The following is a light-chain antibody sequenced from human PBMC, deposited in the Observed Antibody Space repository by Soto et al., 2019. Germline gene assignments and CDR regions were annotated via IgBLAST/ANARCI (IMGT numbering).Light chain of an antibody. V-gene: IGKV1-16*01. Sequence: IRMTHSPSSLSASTWARATITCRASQGISSYLAWYQQKPGKAPKFLIYDASNLESGVPSRFSGSGSGTEFTLTISSLQPDDFATYYCKQYSSYWTFGQGTKVDIK. J-gene: IGKJ1*01. CDR3: KQYSSYWT. CDR1: QGISSY. CDR2: DAS.